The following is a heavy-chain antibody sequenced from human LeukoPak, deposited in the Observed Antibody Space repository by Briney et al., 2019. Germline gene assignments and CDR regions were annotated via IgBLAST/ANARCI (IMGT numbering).Heavy chain of an antibody. D-gene: IGHD6-19*01. J-gene: IGHJ3*02. CDR3: ARDSSLQWLVRTYDAFDI. CDR2: INHSGST. V-gene: IGHV4-34*01. Sequence: SETLSLTCAVYGGSFSGYYWSWIRQPPGKGLEWIGEINHSGSTNYNPSLKSRVTISVDTSKNQFSLKLSSVTAADTAVYYCARDSSLQWLVRTYDAFDIWGQGTMVTVSS. CDR1: GGSFSGYY.